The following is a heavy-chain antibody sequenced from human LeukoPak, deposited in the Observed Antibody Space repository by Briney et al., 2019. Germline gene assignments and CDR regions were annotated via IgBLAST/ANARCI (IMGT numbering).Heavy chain of an antibody. CDR3: ATSGGY. Sequence: GGSLRLSCAASGFTFSAYWMKWVRQAPGKGLVWVATIKGDGSETHYETSVKGRFPISRANAKRSLYLQMTSLSVEDTAMYYCATSGGYWGQGTLVTVSS. CDR2: IKGDGSET. CDR1: GFTFSAYW. D-gene: IGHD3-16*01. J-gene: IGHJ4*02. V-gene: IGHV3-7*01.